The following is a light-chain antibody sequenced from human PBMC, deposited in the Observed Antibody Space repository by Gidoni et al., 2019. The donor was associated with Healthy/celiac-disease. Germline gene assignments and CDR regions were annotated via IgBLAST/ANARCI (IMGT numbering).Light chain of an antibody. Sequence: DIKMTQSPSSLSASVGDRVTITCQASQDISNYLNWYQQKPGKTPKLLIYDASNLETGVPSRFSGSGSGTDFTFTISNLQPEDIATYYCQQYDSLPITFGQGTRLEIK. CDR2: DAS. CDR1: QDISNY. V-gene: IGKV1-33*01. J-gene: IGKJ5*01. CDR3: QQYDSLPIT.